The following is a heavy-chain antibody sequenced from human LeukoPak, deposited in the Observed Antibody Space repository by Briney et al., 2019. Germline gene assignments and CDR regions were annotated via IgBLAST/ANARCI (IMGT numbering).Heavy chain of an antibody. CDR1: GFTFSSYS. Sequence: GGSLRLSCAASGFTFSSYSMNWVRQAPGKGLEWVSSISSSSSYIYYADSVKGRFTIPRDNAKNSLYLQMNSLRAEDTAVYYCARAAAGNNDAFDIWGQGTMVTVSS. J-gene: IGHJ3*02. D-gene: IGHD6-13*01. CDR2: ISSSSSYI. V-gene: IGHV3-21*01. CDR3: ARAAAGNNDAFDI.